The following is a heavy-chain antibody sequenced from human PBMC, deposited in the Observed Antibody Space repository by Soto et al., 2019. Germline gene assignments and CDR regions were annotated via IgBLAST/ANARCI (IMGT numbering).Heavy chain of an antibody. CDR2: ISSRGTNT. J-gene: IGHJ4*02. CDR1: GFTFSSYT. V-gene: IGHV3-21*02. Sequence: EVQLVESGGGLVKPGGSLRLSCADSGFTFSSYTMNWVRRAPGKGLEWVSSISSRGTNTHYADSVRGRFTISRDNAKRSLYLQMNSLRAEDTAVYYCARGPLYYFDYWGQGTLVTVSS. CDR3: ARGPLYYFDY.